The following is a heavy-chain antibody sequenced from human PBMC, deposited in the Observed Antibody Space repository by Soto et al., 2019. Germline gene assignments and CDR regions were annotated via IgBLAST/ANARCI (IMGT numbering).Heavy chain of an antibody. CDR1: GFTFSSYA. D-gene: IGHD1-1*01. Sequence: GGSLRLSCAASGFTFSSYAMHWVRQAPGKGLEWVAVISYDGSNKYYADSVKGRFTISRDNSKNTLYLQMNSLRAEDTAVYYCARDPGGTSGGYYFDYWGQGTLVTVSS. CDR2: ISYDGSNK. V-gene: IGHV3-30-3*01. CDR3: ARDPGGTSGGYYFDY. J-gene: IGHJ4*02.